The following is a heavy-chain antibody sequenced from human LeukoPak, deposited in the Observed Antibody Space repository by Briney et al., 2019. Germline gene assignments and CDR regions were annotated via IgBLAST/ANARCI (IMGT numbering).Heavy chain of an antibody. J-gene: IGHJ6*02. CDR3: ARQGEIFGMDV. CDR2: IYYSGST. V-gene: IGHV4-39*01. D-gene: IGHD3-3*01. Sequence: PSETLSLTCTVSGGSISSSSYSWGWLRQPPGKGLEWIGSIYYSGSTHHNPSLKSRVTISVDTSKNQFSLKLSSVTAADTAVYYCARQGEIFGMDVWGQGTTVTVSS. CDR1: GGSISSSSYS.